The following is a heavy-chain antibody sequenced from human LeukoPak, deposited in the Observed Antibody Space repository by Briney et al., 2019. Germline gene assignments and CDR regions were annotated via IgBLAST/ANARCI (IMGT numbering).Heavy chain of an antibody. V-gene: IGHV3-66*01. D-gene: IGHD3-22*01. CDR2: IYSGGST. Sequence: QPGGSLRLSCAASGFTFSSYSMNWVRQAPGKGLEWVAVIYSGGSTYHADSVKGRFTISRDNSKNTLYLQMNSLRAEDTAMYYCARDSGYYDSSGYYAPSYFDYWGQGTLVTVSS. CDR3: ARDSGYYDSSGYYAPSYFDY. J-gene: IGHJ4*02. CDR1: GFTFSSYS.